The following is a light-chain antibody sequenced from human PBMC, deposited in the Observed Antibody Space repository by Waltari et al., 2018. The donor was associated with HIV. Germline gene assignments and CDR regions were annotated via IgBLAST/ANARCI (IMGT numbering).Light chain of an antibody. CDR3: AAWDDSLNAWV. J-gene: IGLJ3*02. CDR1: SSNIGTKT. V-gene: IGLV1-44*01. Sequence: QSVLTQPPSASGTPGQRVTISCSGSSSNIGTKTVNWYQQLPGSAPKFLMYGNHVRPSGVPDRCSGSKSGTSASLAISGLRSEDEADYYCAAWDDSLNAWVFGGGTKVTVL. CDR2: GNH.